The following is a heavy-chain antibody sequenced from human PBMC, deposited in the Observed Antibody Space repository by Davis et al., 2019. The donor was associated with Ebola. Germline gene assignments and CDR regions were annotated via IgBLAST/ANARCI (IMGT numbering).Heavy chain of an antibody. CDR3: AKDLGYYSASSGYYYVGFDS. CDR2: ISGTGGSR. V-gene: IGHV3-23*01. D-gene: IGHD3-22*01. CDR1: GFTFSSYA. Sequence: PGGSLRLSCAASGFTFSSYAMIWVRQGPGKGLEWVSSISGTGGSRYYADSVKGRFTISRDSSKHTLYLQMNSLRVEDTAVYYCAKDLGYYSASSGYYYVGFDSWGQGTLVTVSS. J-gene: IGHJ4*02.